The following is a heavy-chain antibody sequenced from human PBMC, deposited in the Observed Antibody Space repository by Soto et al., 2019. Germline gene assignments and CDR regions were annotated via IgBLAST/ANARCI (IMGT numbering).Heavy chain of an antibody. CDR2: XXSSSSTI. CDR1: GFTFSSYS. V-gene: IGHV3-48*02. D-gene: IGHD3-16*02. Sequence: GGSLRLSCAVAGFTFSSYSRNWVSXXXXXXXXXXXXXXSSSSTIYYADSVKGRFTISRDNAKNSLYLQMNSLRDEDTAVYYCARDQGVTDDYVWGSYRLYYYYGMDVWGQGTTVT. CDR3: ARDQGVTDDYVWGSYRLYYYYGMDV. J-gene: IGHJ6*02.